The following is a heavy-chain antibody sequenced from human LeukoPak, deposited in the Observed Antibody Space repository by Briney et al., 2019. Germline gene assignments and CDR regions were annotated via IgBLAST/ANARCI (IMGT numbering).Heavy chain of an antibody. V-gene: IGHV1-18*01. Sequence: ASVKVSCKASGYTFTIYGISWVRQAPRQGVEWMGWISAYNGDPNYAQKLQGRVTMTTDTSTSTAYRELRSLRSDDTAVYYCARTLGYVSSTSCHVFAYWGQGTLLTVSS. D-gene: IGHD2-2*01. CDR2: ISAYNGDP. CDR3: ARTLGYVSSTSCHVFAY. J-gene: IGHJ4*02. CDR1: GYTFTIYG.